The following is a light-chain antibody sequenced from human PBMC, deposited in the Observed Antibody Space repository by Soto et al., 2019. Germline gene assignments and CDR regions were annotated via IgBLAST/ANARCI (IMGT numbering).Light chain of an antibody. V-gene: IGKV1-16*02. J-gene: IGKJ4*01. CDR2: GAS. Sequence: DIQMTQSPSSLSASVGDTVTITCRASQGINNFLAWFQQKPGKAPTSLIYGASNLQSGVPSKFSGSGSDTDFTLTIRSPQPEDFATYYCQQYHSYPVTFGGGTKVEI. CDR1: QGINNF. CDR3: QQYHSYPVT.